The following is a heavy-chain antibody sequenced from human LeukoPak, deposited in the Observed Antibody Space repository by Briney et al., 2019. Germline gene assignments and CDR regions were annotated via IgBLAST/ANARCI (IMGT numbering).Heavy chain of an antibody. CDR1: GFTFSSYA. CDR2: ISYDGSNK. D-gene: IGHD2-21*02. Sequence: GGSLRLSCAASGFTFSSYAMHWVRQAPGKGLEWVAVISYDGSNKYYADSVKGRFTISRDNSKNTLYLQMNSLRAEDTAVYYCARDCGGDCTRAFDYWGQGTLVTVFS. J-gene: IGHJ4*02. CDR3: ARDCGGDCTRAFDY. V-gene: IGHV3-30-3*01.